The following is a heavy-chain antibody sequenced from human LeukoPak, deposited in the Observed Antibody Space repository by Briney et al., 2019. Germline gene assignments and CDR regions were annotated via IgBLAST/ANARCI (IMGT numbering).Heavy chain of an antibody. CDR2: MKPDGSQK. Sequence: GGSLRLSCAASGFTFSLYWMTWVRQAPGKGLEWVANMKPDGSQKYYVDSVKGRFTISRDDAKNSLYLQMNSLRADDTAVYYCARPRDGTTGWYGLDYWGQGTLVTVSS. J-gene: IGHJ4*02. V-gene: IGHV3-7*01. CDR3: ARPRDGTTGWYGLDY. CDR1: GFTFSLYW. D-gene: IGHD6-19*01.